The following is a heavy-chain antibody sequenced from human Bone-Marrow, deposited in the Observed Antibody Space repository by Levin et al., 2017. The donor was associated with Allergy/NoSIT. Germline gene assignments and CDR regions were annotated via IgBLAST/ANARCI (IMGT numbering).Heavy chain of an antibody. D-gene: IGHD6-19*01. J-gene: IGHJ4*02. CDR2: TYYRSTWYS. CDR1: GDNVSSTRAG. V-gene: IGHV6-1*01. Sequence: SQTLSLTCAISGDNVSSTRAGWNWIRQSPSRGLEWLGRTYYRSTWYSDYVLSVKSRITINADTSKNQFSLQLNSVTPEDTAVYYCARDLLGVAGQKARVFDYWGQGTLVTVAS. CDR3: ARDLLGVAGQKARVFDY.